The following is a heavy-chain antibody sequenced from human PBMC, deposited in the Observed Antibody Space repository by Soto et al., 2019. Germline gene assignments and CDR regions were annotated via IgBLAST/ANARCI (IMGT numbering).Heavy chain of an antibody. Sequence: QVQLVQSGAEVKKPGASVKVSCKASGYTFTSYGINWVRQAPGQGLEWMGWISAYNGNTHYAQKLQGRVTMTTDTSTSTGYMELRGLRTDDKALYFCGRVQSGYRFAYWGQGT. D-gene: IGHD5-12*01. CDR1: GYTFTSYG. J-gene: IGHJ4*03. V-gene: IGHV1-18*01. CDR3: GRVQSGYRFAY. CDR2: ISAYNGNT.